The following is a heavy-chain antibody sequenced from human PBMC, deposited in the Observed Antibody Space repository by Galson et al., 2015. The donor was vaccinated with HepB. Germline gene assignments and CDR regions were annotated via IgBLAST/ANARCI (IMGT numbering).Heavy chain of an antibody. D-gene: IGHD2-2*01. J-gene: IGHJ4*02. Sequence: SETLSLTCTVSGDSISNYYWSWIRLPPGKGLEWIAYVFYSGSTNYNPSLKSRATISVDSSKTQFSLQLTSVTAADTAMYYCARYHCTSTTCRKGFDYWGPGTLVTVSS. V-gene: IGHV4-59*01. CDR3: ARYHCTSTTCRKGFDY. CDR1: GDSISNYY. CDR2: VFYSGST.